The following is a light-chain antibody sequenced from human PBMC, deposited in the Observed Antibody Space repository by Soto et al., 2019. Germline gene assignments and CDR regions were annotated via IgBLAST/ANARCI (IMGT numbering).Light chain of an antibody. J-gene: IGLJ2*01. CDR1: NSDIGGYNY. Sequence: QSALTQPASVSGSPGQSITISCTGTNSDIGGYNYVSWYRHHPGEAPKLMIYGVTNRPSGVSTRFSGSKSGNTASLTTSGLQDEDEADYYCSSYTSVTIVVFGGGTKVTVL. CDR3: SSYTSVTIVV. V-gene: IGLV2-14*01. CDR2: GVT.